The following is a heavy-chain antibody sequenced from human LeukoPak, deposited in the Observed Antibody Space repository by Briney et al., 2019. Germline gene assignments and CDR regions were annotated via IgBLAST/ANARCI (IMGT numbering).Heavy chain of an antibody. D-gene: IGHD3-3*01. J-gene: IGHJ4*02. CDR1: GFTFSNAW. V-gene: IGHV3-15*07. CDR2: IQSKAEGETT. Sequence: GGSLRLSCAASGFTFSNAWMKWVRQAPGKGLEWVGRIQSKAEGETTDYAAAVKGRFSISRDDSKHTLYLQMNSLTTEDTAVYYCTTDDGAPLGRSAYSYCGQGTLVTVSS. CDR3: TTDDGAPLGRSAYSY.